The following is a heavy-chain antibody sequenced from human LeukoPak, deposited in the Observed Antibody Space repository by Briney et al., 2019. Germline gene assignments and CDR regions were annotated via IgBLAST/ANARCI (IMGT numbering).Heavy chain of an antibody. CDR1: GGSISRYY. Sequence: PSETLSLTCTVSGGSISRYYWSWIRQPPGKGLEWIGYKDYSGSTNYNRSLKSRVTISVDTSKNQFSLKLSSVTAADTAVYYCARYSSSWNWFDPWGQGTLVTVSS. V-gene: IGHV4-59*01. J-gene: IGHJ5*02. CDR3: ARYSSSWNWFDP. D-gene: IGHD6-13*01. CDR2: KDYSGST.